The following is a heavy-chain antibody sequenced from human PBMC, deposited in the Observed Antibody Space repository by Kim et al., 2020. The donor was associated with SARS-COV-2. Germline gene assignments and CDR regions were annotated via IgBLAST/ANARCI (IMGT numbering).Heavy chain of an antibody. CDR3: AKGGGSDYPYYFDY. CDR2: ISGGGSGT. V-gene: IGHV3-23*01. J-gene: IGHJ4*02. D-gene: IGHD2-21*01. CDR1: GFTFSNYA. Sequence: GGSLRLSCAASGFTFSNYAMTWVRQAPGKGLEWVSSISGGGSGTQYADSVKGRSTISRDHSRNTLHLQMNSRRAEDTAVYYCAKGGGSDYPYYFDYWGQGALVTVSS.